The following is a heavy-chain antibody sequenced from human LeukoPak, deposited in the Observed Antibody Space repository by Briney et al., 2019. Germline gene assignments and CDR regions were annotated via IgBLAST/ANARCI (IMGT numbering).Heavy chain of an antibody. CDR1: GFTVSSNY. D-gene: IGHD3-3*01. V-gene: IGHV3-53*01. J-gene: IGHJ4*02. Sequence: PGGSLRLSCAASGFTVSSNYMSWVRQAPGKGLEWVSIIYKDGSTYYADSVKGQFIISRDNSKNTLYLQMNSLRAEDTAVYYCARDGPGSLLEWLSEVAYWGQGTLVTVSS. CDR2: IYKDGST. CDR3: ARDGPGSLLEWLSEVAY.